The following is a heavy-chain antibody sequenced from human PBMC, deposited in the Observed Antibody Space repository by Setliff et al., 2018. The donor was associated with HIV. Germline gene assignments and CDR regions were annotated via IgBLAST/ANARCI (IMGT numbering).Heavy chain of an antibody. CDR2: ISGETGDI. V-gene: IGHV1-18*01. CDR3: ASPTAIPH. J-gene: IGHJ4*02. D-gene: IGHD2-21*02. CDR1: GYTISAHG. Sequence: ASVKVSCKASGYTISAHGVSWVRHVPGHGLEWMGWISGETGDIKYSQRFEGRLTMTTETSTNTAYMELSSLRPEDTAVYYCASPTAIPHWGQGTLGTVSS.